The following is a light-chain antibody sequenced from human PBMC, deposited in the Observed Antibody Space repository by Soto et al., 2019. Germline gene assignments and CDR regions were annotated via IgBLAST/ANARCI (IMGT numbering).Light chain of an antibody. J-gene: IGKJ4*01. CDR2: DAS. CDR3: QQYDNYPLT. CDR1: QSINNW. Sequence: DIQMTQSPSTLSASVGDRVTTTCPASQSINNWLAWYQQKPGKAPKFLIYDASNLESGVPSRFSGSASGTEFTLTSSSLQPDDFATYYCQQYDNYPLTFGGGTKVEIK. V-gene: IGKV1-5*01.